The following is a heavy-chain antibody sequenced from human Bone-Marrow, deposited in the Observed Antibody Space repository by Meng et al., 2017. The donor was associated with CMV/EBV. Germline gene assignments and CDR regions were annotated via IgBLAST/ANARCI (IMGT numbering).Heavy chain of an antibody. CDR2: IYSGGST. CDR1: GGSFSGYY. Sequence: ETLSLTCAVYGGSFSGYYWSWIRQPPGKGLEWVSVIYSGGSTYYADSVKGRFTISRDNSKNTLYLQMNSLRAEDTAVYYCARERVLGYCSSTSCYSRYYGMDVWGQGTTVTVSS. D-gene: IGHD2-2*02. CDR3: ARERVLGYCSSTSCYSRYYGMDV. V-gene: IGHV3-53*01. J-gene: IGHJ6*02.